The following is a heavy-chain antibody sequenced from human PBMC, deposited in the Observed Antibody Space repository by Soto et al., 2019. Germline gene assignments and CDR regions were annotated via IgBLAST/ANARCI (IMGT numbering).Heavy chain of an antibody. CDR2: MNPNSGNT. D-gene: IGHD2-2*01. CDR3: ARGLYCISPSCDPPYYFFRMDV. V-gene: IGHV1-8*01. Sequence: QVQLVQSGAEVKKPGASVKVSCKVSGYSFTTYDINWVRQATGQGLEWMGWMNPNSGNTGFAQKFQGRVTMTRDTSTSTAYIELSSLRSEDTAVYYCARGLYCISPSCDPPYYFFRMDVWGQGTTVTVSS. CDR1: GYSFTTYD. J-gene: IGHJ6*02.